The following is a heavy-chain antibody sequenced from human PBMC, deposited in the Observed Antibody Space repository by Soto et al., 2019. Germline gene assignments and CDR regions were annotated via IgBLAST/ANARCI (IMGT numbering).Heavy chain of an antibody. CDR2: IYYSGST. D-gene: IGHD6-13*01. CDR1: GGSISSGGYY. CDR3: ARDSRLGPQQLVLIQDAFDI. Sequence: SETLSLTCTVSGGSISSGGYYWSWIRQHPGKGLEWIGYIYYSGSTYYNPSLKSRVTISVDTSKNQFSLKLSSVTAADTAVYYCARDSRLGPQQLVLIQDAFDIWGQGTMVTVSS. J-gene: IGHJ3*02. V-gene: IGHV4-31*03.